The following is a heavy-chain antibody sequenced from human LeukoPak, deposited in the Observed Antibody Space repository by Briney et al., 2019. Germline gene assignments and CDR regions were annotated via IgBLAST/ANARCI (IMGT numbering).Heavy chain of an antibody. V-gene: IGHV1-69*06. CDR1: GGTFSSYA. CDR3: ARDLAYSSGSFDY. Sequence: SVKVSCKASGGTFSSYAISWVRQAPGQGLEWMGGIIPIFGTANYAQKFQGRVTITADKSTSTAYMELSSLRSEDTAVYYCARDLAYSSGSFDYWGQGTLVTVSS. D-gene: IGHD6-19*01. J-gene: IGHJ4*02. CDR2: IIPIFGTA.